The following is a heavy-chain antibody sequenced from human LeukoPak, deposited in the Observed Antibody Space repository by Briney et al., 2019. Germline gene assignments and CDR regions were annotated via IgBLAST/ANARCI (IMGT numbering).Heavy chain of an antibody. CDR3: AREQSGYYMRYYYYYMDV. CDR2: ISAYNGNT. Sequence: ASVKVSCKASGYTFTSYGISWVRQAPGQGLEWMGWISAYNGNTNYAQKLQGRVTMTTDTSTSTAYMELRSLRSDDTAVYYCAREQSGYYMRYYYYYMDVWGKGTTVTVSS. V-gene: IGHV1-18*01. D-gene: IGHD3-3*01. J-gene: IGHJ6*03. CDR1: GYTFTSYG.